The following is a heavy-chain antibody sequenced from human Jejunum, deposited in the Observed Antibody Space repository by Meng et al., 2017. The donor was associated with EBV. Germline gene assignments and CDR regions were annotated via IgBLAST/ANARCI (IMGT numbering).Heavy chain of an antibody. Sequence: VQLLDSGPGLLKPSGNLTRPLHVFCGSISRHNWWTWVRQPPGNGLEWIGENHHSGSTDYNPSLKSRVTMSVDKSKNDFSLKLSSVTDADTAVYSCTHYIWGTHPDGVYWGHGTLVTVSS. V-gene: IGHV4-4*02. J-gene: IGHJ4*01. CDR3: THYIWGTHPDGVY. CDR1: CGSISRHNW. D-gene: IGHD3-16*01. CDR2: NHHSGST.